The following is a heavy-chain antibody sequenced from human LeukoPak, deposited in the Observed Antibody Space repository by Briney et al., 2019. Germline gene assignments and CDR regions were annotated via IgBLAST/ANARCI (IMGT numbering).Heavy chain of an antibody. D-gene: IGHD6-13*01. CDR1: GFTFSSYT. CDR2: ITTRSTYI. J-gene: IGHJ4*02. V-gene: IGHV3-21*01. Sequence: GGSLRVSCAASGFTFSSYTMNWVRQAPGKGLEWVSSITTRSTYIYYADSVKGRFTISRDNAKNLLYLQMNSLRVEDTAVYYCARDPIAAAASGGDYWGLGTLVTVSS. CDR3: ARDPIAAAASGGDY.